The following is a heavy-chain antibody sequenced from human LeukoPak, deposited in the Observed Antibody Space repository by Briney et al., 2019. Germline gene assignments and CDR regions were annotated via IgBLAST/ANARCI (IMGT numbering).Heavy chain of an antibody. D-gene: IGHD6-6*01. J-gene: IGHJ5*02. CDR2: IYYSGST. Sequence: PSETLSLTCTVSGGSISSYYWSWIRQPPGKGLEWIGYIYYSGSTNYNPSLKSRVTISVDTSKNQFSLKLSSVTAADTAVYYCARVGSIAARPNWFDPWGQGTLVTVSS. V-gene: IGHV4-59*01. CDR1: GGSISSYY. CDR3: ARVGSIAARPNWFDP.